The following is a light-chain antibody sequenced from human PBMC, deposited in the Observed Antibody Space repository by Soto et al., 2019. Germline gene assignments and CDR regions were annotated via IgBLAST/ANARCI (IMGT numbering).Light chain of an antibody. CDR1: QSVSSNY. V-gene: IGKV3-20*01. J-gene: IGKJ2*01. CDR3: QQYGTSPVT. CDR2: GAS. Sequence: EIVLTQSPGTLSLSPGERATLSCRASQSVSSNYLAWYQQKPGQAPRLLIYGASNRATGIPDRFSGSGSGTDFTLTISRLEPEDFAVYYCQQYGTSPVTFGQGTKLEIQ.